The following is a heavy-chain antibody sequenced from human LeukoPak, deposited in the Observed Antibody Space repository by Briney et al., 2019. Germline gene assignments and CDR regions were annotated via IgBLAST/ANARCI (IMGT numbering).Heavy chain of an antibody. CDR1: GGSFSGYY. Sequence: SETLSLTCAVYGGSFSGYYWSCLRQPPGKGLEWSGEINHSGSTNYNPSLKSRVTISVDTSKNQFSLKLSSVTAADTAVYYCARSYGSGPHPYTKPYDAFDIWGQGTMVTVSS. V-gene: IGHV4-34*01. CDR3: ARSYGSGPHPYTKPYDAFDI. J-gene: IGHJ3*02. CDR2: INHSGST. D-gene: IGHD3-10*01.